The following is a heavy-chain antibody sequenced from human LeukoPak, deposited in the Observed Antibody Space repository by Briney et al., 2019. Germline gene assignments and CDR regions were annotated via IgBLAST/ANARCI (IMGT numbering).Heavy chain of an antibody. J-gene: IGHJ4*02. Sequence: PGGSLRLSCAASGFTFSSYAMSWVRQAPGKGLEWVSYISSSGSTIYYADSVKGRFTISRDNAKNSLYLQMNSLRAEDTAVYYCARVGLTGYCFDYWGQGTLVTVSS. CDR2: ISSSGSTI. CDR3: ARVGLTGYCFDY. V-gene: IGHV3-48*04. D-gene: IGHD3-9*01. CDR1: GFTFSSYA.